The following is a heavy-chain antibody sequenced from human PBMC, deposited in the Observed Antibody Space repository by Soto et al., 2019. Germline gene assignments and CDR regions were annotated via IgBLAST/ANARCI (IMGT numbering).Heavy chain of an antibody. V-gene: IGHV3-21*01. CDR3: AREEEEWELRHYYYGMDV. CDR2: ISSSSSYM. Sequence: EVQLVESGGGLVKPGGSLRLSCAASGFTFSSYSMNWVRQAPGNVLAWVSSISSSSSYMYYADSVKGRFTISRDNAKNSLYLQMNSLRAEDTAVYYCAREEEEWELRHYYYGMDVWGPGTTVNVSS. CDR1: GFTFSSYS. D-gene: IGHD1-26*01. J-gene: IGHJ6*02.